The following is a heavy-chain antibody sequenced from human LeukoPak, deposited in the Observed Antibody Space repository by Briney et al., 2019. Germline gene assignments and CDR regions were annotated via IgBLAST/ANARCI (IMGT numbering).Heavy chain of an antibody. CDR3: ARNLYLSSPGAFDI. CDR2: IIPIFGTA. J-gene: IGHJ3*02. V-gene: IGHV1-69*05. Sequence: SVKVSCKASGGTFSSYAISWVRQAPGQGLEWMGGIIPIFGTANYAQKFQGRVTITTDESTSTAYMELSSLRSEDTAVYYCARNLYLSSPGAFDIWGQGTMVTVSS. D-gene: IGHD3-9*01. CDR1: GGTFSSYA.